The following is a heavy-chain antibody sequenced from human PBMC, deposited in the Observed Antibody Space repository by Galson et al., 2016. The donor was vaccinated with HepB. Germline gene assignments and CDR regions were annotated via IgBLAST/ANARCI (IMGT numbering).Heavy chain of an antibody. D-gene: IGHD2-15*01. J-gene: IGHJ4*02. CDR3: AKDPLLLGVVMSAATS. Sequence: SLRLSCAASGFTFSGYDMHWVRQAPGKGLEWVALISYAGRNKNYVDSVKGRFTISRDNSKNTLYLQMNSLRAEDTAVYYCAKDPLLLGVVMSAATSWGQGTLVTVSP. CDR2: ISYAGRNK. CDR1: GFTFSGYD. V-gene: IGHV3-30*18.